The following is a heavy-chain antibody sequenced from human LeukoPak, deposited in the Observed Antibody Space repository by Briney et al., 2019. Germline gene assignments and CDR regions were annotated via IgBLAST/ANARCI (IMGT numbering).Heavy chain of an antibody. CDR1: GFTFSSYW. CDR2: INSDGSST. J-gene: IGHJ6*03. CDR3: ASGVTIYYYYMDV. D-gene: IGHD4-11*01. V-gene: IGHV3-74*01. Sequence: GGSLGLSCAASGFTFSSYWMHWVRQAPGKGLVWVSRINSDGSSTSYADSVKGRFTISRDNAKNTLYLQMNSLRAEDTAVYYCASGVTIYYYYMDVWGKGTTVTVSS.